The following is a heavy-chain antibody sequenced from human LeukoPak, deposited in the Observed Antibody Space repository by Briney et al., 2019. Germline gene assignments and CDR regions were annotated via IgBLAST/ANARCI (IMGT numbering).Heavy chain of an antibody. D-gene: IGHD1-26*01. CDR2: ISYDGSNK. CDR3: ARDHSGSYSVDY. Sequence: SGGSLRLSCAASGFSFSTYGMHWVRQAPGKGLEWLSVISYDGSNKYYADSVKGRFSISRDNSKNTLYLQMNSLRSDDTAVYYCARDHSGSYSVDYWGQGTLVTVSS. V-gene: IGHV3-30*03. CDR1: GFSFSTYG. J-gene: IGHJ4*02.